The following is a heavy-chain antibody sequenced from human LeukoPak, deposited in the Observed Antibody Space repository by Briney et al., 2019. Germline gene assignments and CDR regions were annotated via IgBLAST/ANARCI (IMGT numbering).Heavy chain of an antibody. CDR1: GYTFTSYG. J-gene: IGHJ6*03. D-gene: IGHD3-10*01. CDR2: ISAYNGNT. CDR3: ARALWFGELYYYYYYMDV. V-gene: IGHV1-18*01. Sequence: ASVKVSCKASGYTFTSYGISWVRQAPGQGLEWMGWISAYNGNTNYAQKLQGRVTMTRDTSISTAYMELSRLRSDDTAVYYCARALWFGELYYYYYYMDVWGKGTTVTVSS.